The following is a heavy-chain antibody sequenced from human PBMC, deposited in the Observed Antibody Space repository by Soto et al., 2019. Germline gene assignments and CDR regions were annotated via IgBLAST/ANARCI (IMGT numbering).Heavy chain of an antibody. CDR1: GESFSCYH. CDR3: ARVLVTYGGIMVPYNWFDT. Sequence: SETLPVTCAVFGESFSCYHWTLILQSTGKGLEWIGEINLSGNTNYNPSLKSRVTISIDTPKKQFSLKLTSVTAADTAIYYCARVLVTYGGIMVPYNWFDTWGQGNLVTVSS. J-gene: IGHJ5*02. D-gene: IGHD3-16*01. CDR2: INLSGNT. V-gene: IGHV4-34*01.